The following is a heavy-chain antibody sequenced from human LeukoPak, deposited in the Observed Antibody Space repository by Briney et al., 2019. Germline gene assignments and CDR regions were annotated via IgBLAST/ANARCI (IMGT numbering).Heavy chain of an antibody. CDR1: GGSISNYY. Sequence: SETLSLTCTVSGGSISNYYWSWIRQPPGKGLEWIAYIYHTGTSNYNTSLKSRATISLDTSKKQVSLKLTSVTAADTAVYYCARHDYDILTGYTYYFDYWGQGTLVTVSS. V-gene: IGHV4-59*08. J-gene: IGHJ4*02. D-gene: IGHD3-9*01. CDR3: ARHDYDILTGYTYYFDY. CDR2: IYHTGTS.